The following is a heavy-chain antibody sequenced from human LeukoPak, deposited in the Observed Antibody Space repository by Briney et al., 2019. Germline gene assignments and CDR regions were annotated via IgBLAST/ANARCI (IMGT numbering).Heavy chain of an antibody. Sequence: SETLSLTCALYGGSFSGYHWTWIRQPPGKGLEWIGEITHTGNTNYNPSLKSRVTISADTSKTQFSLKLSSVTAADTAVYYCASGNLVVVAAANRAHSYMDVWAKGTTVTVSS. CDR1: GGSFSGYH. D-gene: IGHD2-2*01. CDR3: ASGNLVVVAAANRAHSYMDV. CDR2: ITHTGNT. V-gene: IGHV4-34*01. J-gene: IGHJ6*03.